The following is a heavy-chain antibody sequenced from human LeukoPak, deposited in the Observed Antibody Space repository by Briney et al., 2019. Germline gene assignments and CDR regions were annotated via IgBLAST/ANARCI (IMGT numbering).Heavy chain of an antibody. J-gene: IGHJ4*02. V-gene: IGHV1-46*01. CDR1: GYTFTSYY. CDR2: INPSGGST. CDR3: ARDSVSEYYDFWSGYYPPDY. D-gene: IGHD3-3*01. Sequence: ASVKVSCKASGYTFTSYYMHWVRQAPGEALEWMGIINPSGGSTSYAQKFQGRVTMTRDMSTSTVYMELSSLRSEDTAVYYCARDSVSEYYDFWSGYYPPDYWGQGTLVTVSS.